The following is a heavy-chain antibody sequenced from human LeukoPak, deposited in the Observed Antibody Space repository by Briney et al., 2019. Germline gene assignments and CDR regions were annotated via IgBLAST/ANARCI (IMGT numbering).Heavy chain of an antibody. J-gene: IGHJ4*02. Sequence: GGSLRLPCAASGFTFSSYAMSWVRQAPGKGLEWVSAISGSGGSTYYADSVKGRFTISRDNSKNTLYLQMNSLRAEDTAVYYCAKPEEWFGERPDYWGQGTLVTVSS. V-gene: IGHV3-23*01. CDR1: GFTFSSYA. CDR2: ISGSGGST. D-gene: IGHD3-10*01. CDR3: AKPEEWFGERPDY.